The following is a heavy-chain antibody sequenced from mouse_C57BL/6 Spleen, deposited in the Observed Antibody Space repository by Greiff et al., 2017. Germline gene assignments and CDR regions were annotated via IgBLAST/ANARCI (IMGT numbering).Heavy chain of an antibody. CDR3: ARKDDYDAYWYFDV. Sequence: VQLQQSGPELVKPGASVKIPCKASGYTFTDYNMDWVKQSHGKSLEWIGDINPNNGGTIYNQKFKGKATLTVDKSSSTAYMELSSLTSEDTAVYYCARKDDYDAYWYFDVWGTGTTVTVSS. D-gene: IGHD2-4*01. V-gene: IGHV1-18*01. J-gene: IGHJ1*03. CDR2: INPNNGGT. CDR1: GYTFTDYN.